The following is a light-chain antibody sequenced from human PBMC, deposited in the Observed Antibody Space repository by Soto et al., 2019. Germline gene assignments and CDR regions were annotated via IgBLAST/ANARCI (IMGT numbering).Light chain of an antibody. CDR3: SSYTSDSTFLV. J-gene: IGLJ2*01. Sequence: QSVLTQPASVSGSPGQSITISCTGTSSDVGAYNYVSWYQQHPGKAPKLMIFEVTNRPSGISTRCSGSKSGYTASLTISGLQPEDEADYYSSSYTSDSTFLVFGGGTQLTLL. CDR2: EVT. V-gene: IGLV2-14*01. CDR1: SSDVGAYNY.